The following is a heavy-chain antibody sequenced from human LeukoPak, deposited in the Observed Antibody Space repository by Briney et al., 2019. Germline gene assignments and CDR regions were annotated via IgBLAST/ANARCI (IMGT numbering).Heavy chain of an antibody. V-gene: IGHV1-46*01. J-gene: IGHJ6*02. CDR1: GYTFTSYY. D-gene: IGHD3-22*01. Sequence: ASVKVSCKASGYTFTSYYMHWVRQAPGQGLEWMGIINPSGGSTSYAQKFQGRVTMTRDTSTSTVYMELSSLRSEDTAVYYCARGALGYDSSGYYYVSYYYYGMDVWGQGTTVTVSS. CDR3: ARGALGYDSSGYYYVSYYYYGMDV. CDR2: INPSGGST.